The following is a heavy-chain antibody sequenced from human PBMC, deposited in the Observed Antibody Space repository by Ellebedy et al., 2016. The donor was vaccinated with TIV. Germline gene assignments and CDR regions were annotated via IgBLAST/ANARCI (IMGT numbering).Heavy chain of an antibody. J-gene: IGHJ4*02. CDR1: GFTFRGNA. CDR2: IGGDLST. V-gene: IGHV3-23*01. CDR3: ARELGGSGGSDFDY. Sequence: GESLKISCAASGFTFRGNAMNWVRQAPGKGLEWVSGIGGDLSTHYADPVKGRFTISRDNSKNTLYLQMNSLRADDTALYYCARELGGSGGSDFDYWGQGTLVTVSS. D-gene: IGHD2-15*01.